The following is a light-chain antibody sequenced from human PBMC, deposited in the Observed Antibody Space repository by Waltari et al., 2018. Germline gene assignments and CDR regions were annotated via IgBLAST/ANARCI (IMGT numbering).Light chain of an antibody. CDR3: MQALQTPWT. J-gene: IGKJ1*01. CDR2: LGS. V-gene: IGKV2-28*01. Sequence: DIVMTQSPLSLPVTPGEPASISCRSSQSLLHSNGYNYLDWYLQKPGQSPQLLIYLGSNRASGVPDRFSGSGSGTDFTLKISRVEAEDVGVYYCMQALQTPWTFGPGTNVDIK. CDR1: QSLLHSNGYNY.